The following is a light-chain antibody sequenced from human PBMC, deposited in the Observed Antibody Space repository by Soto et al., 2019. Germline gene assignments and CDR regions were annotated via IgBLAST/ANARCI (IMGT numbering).Light chain of an antibody. CDR3: QQFGT. V-gene: IGKV1-5*01. J-gene: IGKJ1*01. CDR2: DAS. Sequence: DIQMTQSPSTLSASVGDRVTITCRVSQSISSWLAWYQQKPGEAPKLLIYDASSLESGVPSRFSGSGSGTEFTLTISTLQPDDFATYYCQQFGTFGQGTKVDIK. CDR1: QSISSW.